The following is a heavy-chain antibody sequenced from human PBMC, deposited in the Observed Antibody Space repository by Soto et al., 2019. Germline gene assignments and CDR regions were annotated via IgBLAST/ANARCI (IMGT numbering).Heavy chain of an antibody. J-gene: IGHJ6*02. V-gene: IGHV1-69*13. D-gene: IGHD1-26*01. CDR2: IIPIFGTA. CDR3: ARDVSFHYYGMDV. CDR1: GGTFSSYA. Sequence: SVKVSCKASGGTFSSYAISWVRQAPGQGLEWMGGIIPIFGTANYAQKFQGRVTITADESTSTAYMELSSLRSEDTAVYYCARDVSFHYYGMDVWGQGTTVTVSS.